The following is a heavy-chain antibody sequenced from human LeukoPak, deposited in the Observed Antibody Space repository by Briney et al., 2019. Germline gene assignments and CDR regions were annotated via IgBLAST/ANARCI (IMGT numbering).Heavy chain of an antibody. Sequence: GGSLRLSCGVSGFTFSSYAMHWVRQAPGKGLEWVAVISYDGSNKYYADSVKGRFTISRDNSKNTLYLQMNSLRAEDTAVYYCARARLGSSSFDYWGQGTLVTVSS. CDR1: GFTFSSYA. V-gene: IGHV3-30-3*01. D-gene: IGHD6-6*01. CDR3: ARARLGSSSFDY. CDR2: ISYDGSNK. J-gene: IGHJ4*02.